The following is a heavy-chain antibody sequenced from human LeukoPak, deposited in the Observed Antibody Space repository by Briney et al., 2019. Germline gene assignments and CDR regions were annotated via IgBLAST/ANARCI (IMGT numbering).Heavy chain of an antibody. D-gene: IGHD6-13*01. CDR2: IYSGGST. CDR1: GFTVSSNY. Sequence: GGSLRLSCAASGFTVSSNYMSWVRQAPGKGLEWVSVIYSGGSTYYADSVKGRFTISRDNSKNTLYLQMNSLGAEDTAVYYCARESSSWDNWFDPWGQGTLVTVSS. V-gene: IGHV3-66*01. CDR3: ARESSSWDNWFDP. J-gene: IGHJ5*02.